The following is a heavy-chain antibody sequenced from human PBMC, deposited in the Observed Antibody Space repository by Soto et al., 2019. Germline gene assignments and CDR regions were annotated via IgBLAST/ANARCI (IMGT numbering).Heavy chain of an antibody. V-gene: IGHV4-31*03. CDR1: GGSISSGGYY. J-gene: IGHJ6*02. CDR3: ARERGSSSWPYYYYYGMDV. Sequence: PSETLSLTCTVSGGSISSGGYYWSWIRQHPGKGLEWIGYIYYSGSTYYNPSLKSRVTISVDTSKNQFSLKLSSVTAADTAVYYCARERGSSSWPYYYYYGMDVWGQGTTVTVSS. D-gene: IGHD6-13*01. CDR2: IYYSGST.